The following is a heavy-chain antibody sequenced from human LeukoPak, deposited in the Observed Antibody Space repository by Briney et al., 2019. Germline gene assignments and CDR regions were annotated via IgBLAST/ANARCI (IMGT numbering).Heavy chain of an antibody. V-gene: IGHV3-7*01. CDR1: GFTFSSYG. D-gene: IGHD5-18*01. CDR2: IKQDGSEK. J-gene: IGHJ4*02. Sequence: RPGGSLRLSCAASGFTFSSYGVHWVRQAPGKGLEWVGNIKQDGSEKYYVDYVKGPFTISRDNAKNSLYLQMNSLRAEDTAVYYCATTTARFDYWGQGTLVTVSS. CDR3: ATTTARFDY.